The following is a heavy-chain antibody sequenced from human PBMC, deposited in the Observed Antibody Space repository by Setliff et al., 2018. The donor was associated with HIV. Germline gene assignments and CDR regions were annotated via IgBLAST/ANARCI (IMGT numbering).Heavy chain of an antibody. CDR2: IFPGDSDT. D-gene: IGHD3-3*01. J-gene: IGHJ5*01. Sequence: PGESLKISCKGSGYNFNSHWIGWVRQMPGKSLDWLGIIFPGDSDTRYNPSFEGQVTMSADKSINTAYLQWNSLKASDTAMYYCARQPTDTSGYNNWFDSWGQGTLVTVSS. V-gene: IGHV5-51*01. CDR1: GYNFNSHW. CDR3: ARQPTDTSGYNNWFDS.